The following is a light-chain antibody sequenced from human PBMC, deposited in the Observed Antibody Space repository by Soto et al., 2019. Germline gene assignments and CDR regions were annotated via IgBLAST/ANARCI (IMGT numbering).Light chain of an antibody. CDR1: SSNIGKNS. V-gene: IGLV1-36*01. CDR3: VAWDDSLNGPV. Sequence: QSVLTQPPSVADAPGQRVTISCSGSSSNIGKNSVSWYQQLPGKAPKLLLYYDDLLPSGISARFSASRSGTSASLAISGLQSEDEADYYCVAWDDSLNGPVFGTGTKVTVL. J-gene: IGLJ1*01. CDR2: YDD.